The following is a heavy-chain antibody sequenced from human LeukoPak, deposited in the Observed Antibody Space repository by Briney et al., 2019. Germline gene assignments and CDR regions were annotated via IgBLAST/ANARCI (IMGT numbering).Heavy chain of an antibody. D-gene: IGHD1-1*01. J-gene: IGHJ3*02. CDR3: ARGGLNALEAFDI. CDR1: GFSFSSYW. Sequence: PGGSLRLSCAASGFSFSSYWMHWVRQAPGKGLVWVSRINGDGSSTRYADSVKGRFTISRDSAKNTLYLQMNSLRAEDTAVYYCARGGLNALEAFDIWGQGTVVTVCS. CDR2: INGDGSST. V-gene: IGHV3-74*01.